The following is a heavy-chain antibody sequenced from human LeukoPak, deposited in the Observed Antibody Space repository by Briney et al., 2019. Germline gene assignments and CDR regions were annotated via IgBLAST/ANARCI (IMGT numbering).Heavy chain of an antibody. CDR1: GYTFTSYY. D-gene: IGHD3-10*01. CDR3: ARDRGNITMDIFDY. J-gene: IGHJ4*02. CDR2: INASGVIT. V-gene: IGHV1-46*01. Sequence: ASLKVSCKASGYTFTSYYMHWVRQAPGQGLEWMGIINASGVITSYAQKFQGRVTMTRDTSTSTVYMELSSLRSEDTAVYYCARDRGNITMDIFDYWGQGTLVTV.